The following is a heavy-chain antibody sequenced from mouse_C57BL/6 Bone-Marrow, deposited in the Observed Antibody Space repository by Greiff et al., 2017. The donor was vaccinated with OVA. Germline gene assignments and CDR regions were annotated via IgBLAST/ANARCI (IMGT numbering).Heavy chain of an antibody. J-gene: IGHJ4*01. Sequence: VQLQQSGAELARPGASVKLSCKASGYTFTSYGISWVKQRTGQGLEWIGEIYPRSGNTYYNEKFKGKATLTADKSSSTAYMELRSLTSEDSAVYFWARWGGSSRYYAMDYWGQGTSVTVSS. CDR2: IYPRSGNT. CDR1: GYTFTSYG. D-gene: IGHD1-1*01. CDR3: ARWGGSSRYYAMDY. V-gene: IGHV1-81*01.